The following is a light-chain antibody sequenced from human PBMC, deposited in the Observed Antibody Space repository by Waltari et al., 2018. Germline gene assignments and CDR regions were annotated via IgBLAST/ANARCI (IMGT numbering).Light chain of an antibody. J-gene: IGLJ2*01. V-gene: IGLV1-44*01. CDR2: SND. CDR3: AAWDDSLNGPV. CDR1: SSNIGSNT. Sequence: QSVVTQPPSASGTPGQRVTIPCSGSSSNIGSNTVNWFQQLPVMAPRLLIYSNDQRPSGVPDRFSASTSGTSASLVISGLQSEDEADYYCAAWDDSLNGPVFGGGTKVTVL.